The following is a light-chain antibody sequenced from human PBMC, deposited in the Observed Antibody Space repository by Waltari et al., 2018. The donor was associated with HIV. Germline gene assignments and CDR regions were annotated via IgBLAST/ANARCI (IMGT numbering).Light chain of an antibody. CDR1: HTIGTS. CDR3: QQSNTSPWT. Sequence: DIQMTKSPSSLSASVGGRVTITCRACHTIGTSVNWYQQKAGKAPELLISSASIVQSGVPSRFSGSGSGADFTLTITDLQPGDFASYFCQQSNTSPWTFGQGTRLEIK. CDR2: SAS. J-gene: IGKJ1*01. V-gene: IGKV1-39*01.